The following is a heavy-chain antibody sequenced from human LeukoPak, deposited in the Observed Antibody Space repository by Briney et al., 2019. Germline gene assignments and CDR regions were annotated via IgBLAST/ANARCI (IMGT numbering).Heavy chain of an antibody. Sequence: GGSLRLSCAASGFTFSRSWMTWVRQAPGKGLEWVANIKDDGRQKYYVDSVKGRFTISRDNAKSSLYLQMNSLRAEDTAVYYCANGTPLGSSWYAFDYWGQGTLVTVSS. V-gene: IGHV3-7*03. CDR1: GFTFSRSW. CDR2: IKDDGRQK. D-gene: IGHD6-13*01. CDR3: ANGTPLGSSWYAFDY. J-gene: IGHJ4*02.